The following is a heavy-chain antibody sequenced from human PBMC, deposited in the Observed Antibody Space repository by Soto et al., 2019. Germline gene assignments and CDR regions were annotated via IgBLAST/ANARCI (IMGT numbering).Heavy chain of an antibody. CDR2: ISAYNGNT. J-gene: IGHJ6*02. CDR3: AREDRARETRLVPAAIDRMDV. Sequence: ASVKVSCKASGYTFTSYAMHWVSQAPGQGLEWMGWISAYNGNTNYAQKLQGRVTFTADESTSTAYMELSSLRSDDTAVYYCAREDRARETRLVPAAIDRMDVWGQGTTVTVS. V-gene: IGHV1-3*01. D-gene: IGHD2-2*01. CDR1: GYTFTSYA.